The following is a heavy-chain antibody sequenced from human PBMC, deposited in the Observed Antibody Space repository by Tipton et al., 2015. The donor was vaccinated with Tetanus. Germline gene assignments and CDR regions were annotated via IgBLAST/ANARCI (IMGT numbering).Heavy chain of an antibody. CDR3: ARIGWPQQNKPAFDI. V-gene: IGHV4-59*01. Sequence: TLSLTCSVPGGSISSYYWTWIRQPPGRGLEWIGFVHYSGRTNYNPSLRSRVSLSVDTSKNQFSLNLSSVTAADTAVYYCARIGWPQQNKPAFDIWGQGTVVTVSS. CDR2: VHYSGRT. D-gene: IGHD6-19*01. CDR1: GGSISSYY. J-gene: IGHJ3*02.